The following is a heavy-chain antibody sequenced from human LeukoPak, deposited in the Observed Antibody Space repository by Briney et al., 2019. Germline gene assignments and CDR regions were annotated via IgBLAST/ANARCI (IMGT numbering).Heavy chain of an antibody. Sequence: GGSLRLSCAASGFTFSNAWMSWVRQAPGKGLEWVGRIKSKTDGGTTDYAAPVKGRFTISRDDSKNTLYLQMNSLKTEDTAVYYCTTGLPTYYGGDCHFDWGQGTLVTVSS. D-gene: IGHD2-21*01. CDR1: GFTFSNAW. J-gene: IGHJ4*02. CDR3: TTGLPTYYGGDCHFD. V-gene: IGHV3-15*01. CDR2: IKSKTDGGTT.